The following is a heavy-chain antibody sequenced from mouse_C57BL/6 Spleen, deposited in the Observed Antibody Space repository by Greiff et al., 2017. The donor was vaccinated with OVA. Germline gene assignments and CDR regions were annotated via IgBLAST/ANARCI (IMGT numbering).Heavy chain of an antibody. D-gene: IGHD1-1*01. CDR2: IDPSDSYT. V-gene: IGHV1-59*01. CDR3: ARGRTTVVAQLAVYAMDY. J-gene: IGHJ4*01. Sequence: QVQLQQPGAELVRPGTSVKLSCKASGYTFTSYWMHWVKQRPGQGLEWIGVIDPSDSYTNYNQKFKGKATLTVDTSSSTAYMQLSSLTSEDSAVYYCARGRTTVVAQLAVYAMDYWGQGTSVTVSS. CDR1: GYTFTSYW.